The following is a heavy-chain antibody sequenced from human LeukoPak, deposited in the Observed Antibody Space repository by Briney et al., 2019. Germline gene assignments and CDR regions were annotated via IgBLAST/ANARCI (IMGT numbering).Heavy chain of an antibody. CDR2: INHSGST. CDR3: ARDGRSEYFGSGSHDY. V-gene: IGHV4-34*01. J-gene: IGHJ4*02. Sequence: PSETLSLTCAVSGGSISTYYWSWIRQPPGKGLELIGEINHSGSTNYNPSLKSRVTISVDTSKNQFSLKWSSVTAADTAVYYCARDGRSEYFGSGSHDYWGQGTLVTVSS. CDR1: GGSISTYY. D-gene: IGHD3-10*01.